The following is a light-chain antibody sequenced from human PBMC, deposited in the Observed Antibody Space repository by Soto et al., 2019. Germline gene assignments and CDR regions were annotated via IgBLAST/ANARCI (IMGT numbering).Light chain of an antibody. CDR1: SSNIGSNY. J-gene: IGLJ3*02. Sequence: QLVLTQPPSASGTPGQRVTISCSGSSSNIGSNYVYWYQQLPGTAPKLLIYRNNQRPSGVPDRYSGSKSGTSASLAISGLWSEDEADYYCAAWDDSLGGWVFGGGTKLTVL. CDR3: AAWDDSLGGWV. V-gene: IGLV1-47*03. CDR2: RNN.